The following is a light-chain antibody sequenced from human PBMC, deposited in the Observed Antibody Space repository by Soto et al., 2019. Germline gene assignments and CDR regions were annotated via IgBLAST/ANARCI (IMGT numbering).Light chain of an antibody. Sequence: EIVMTQSPGTLSLPPGERATLSCRASQSVGSNYLAWYQQKPGQAPRLLIYGSSSRATGIPDRFSGSGSGTDFTLTISRLEPEDFAVYYCQQYGSSLRTFGQGTKV. J-gene: IGKJ1*01. CDR1: QSVGSNY. V-gene: IGKV3-20*01. CDR3: QQYGSSLRT. CDR2: GSS.